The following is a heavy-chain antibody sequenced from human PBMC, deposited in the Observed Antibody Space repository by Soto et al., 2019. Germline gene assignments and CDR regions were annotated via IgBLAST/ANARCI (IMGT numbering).Heavy chain of an antibody. Sequence: GGSLRLSCAASGFTVSSNYMSWVRQAPGKGLEWVSVIYSGGSTYYADSVKGRFTISRHNSKNTLYLQMNSLRAEDTAVYYCARDLAATYDYYYYYYMDVWRKGTTVTVSS. J-gene: IGHJ6*03. CDR3: ARDLAATYDYYYYYYMDV. CDR1: GFTVSSNY. D-gene: IGHD6-25*01. V-gene: IGHV3-53*04. CDR2: IYSGGST.